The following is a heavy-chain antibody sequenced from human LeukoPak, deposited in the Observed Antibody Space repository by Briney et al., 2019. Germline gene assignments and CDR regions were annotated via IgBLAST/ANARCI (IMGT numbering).Heavy chain of an antibody. CDR3: AKETQYSSSWPLDY. CDR1: GFRFSGYA. CDR2: ISGSGVST. J-gene: IGHJ4*02. D-gene: IGHD6-13*01. V-gene: IGHV3-23*01. Sequence: PGGSLRLACAASGFRFSGYAMSWVRQAPGKGLEWVSAISGSGVSTYYADSVKGRFTVSRDNSKNTLYLQMSSLRAEDTAVYYCAKETQYSSSWPLDYWGQGTLVTVSS.